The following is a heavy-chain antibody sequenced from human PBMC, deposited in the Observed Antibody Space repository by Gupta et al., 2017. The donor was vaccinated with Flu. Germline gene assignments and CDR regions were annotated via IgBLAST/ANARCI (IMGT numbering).Heavy chain of an antibody. Sequence: DMHWVRQATGKGLEWVSAIGTAGDTYYPGSVKGRFTISRENAKNSLYLQMNSLKAGDTAVYYCARACSSGWLCESDAFDIWGQGTMVTVSS. J-gene: IGHJ3*02. V-gene: IGHV3-13*01. CDR3: ARACSSGWLCESDAFDI. CDR1: D. CDR2: IGTAGDT. D-gene: IGHD6-19*01.